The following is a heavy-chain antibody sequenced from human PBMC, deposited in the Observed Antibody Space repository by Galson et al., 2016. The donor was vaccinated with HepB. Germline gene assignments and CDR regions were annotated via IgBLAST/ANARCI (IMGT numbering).Heavy chain of an antibody. J-gene: IGHJ5*02. CDR1: GYTFTDDF. V-gene: IGHV1-2*02. CDR2: VNPNSGAT. CDR3: ARSGNYGVNYFDP. Sequence: SVKVSCKASGYTFTDDFIHWVRQAPGLGLEWMGWVNPNSGATNYAQKFHGRVTMTRATSTTTTYMELTRLTSDATAVYYCARSGNYGVNYFDPWGQGTLVTVSS. D-gene: IGHD5-24*01.